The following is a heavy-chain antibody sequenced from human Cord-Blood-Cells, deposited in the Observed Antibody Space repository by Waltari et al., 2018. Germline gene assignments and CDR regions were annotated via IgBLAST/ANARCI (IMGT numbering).Heavy chain of an antibody. V-gene: IGHV3-53*01. CDR2: IYSGGST. Sequence: EVQLVESVGGLIQPGGSLRLSCAASGFTVSSNYMSWVRPAPGKGLEWVSVIYSGGSTYYADSVKGRFTISRDNSKNTLYLQMNSLRAEDTAVYYCAREQSVVAATDAFDIWGQGTMVTVSS. D-gene: IGHD2-15*01. J-gene: IGHJ3*02. CDR1: GFTVSSNY. CDR3: AREQSVVAATDAFDI.